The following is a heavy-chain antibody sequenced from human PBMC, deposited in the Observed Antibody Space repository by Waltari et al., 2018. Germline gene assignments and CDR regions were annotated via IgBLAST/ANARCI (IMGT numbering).Heavy chain of an antibody. CDR2: ISGSGGSK. J-gene: IGHJ4*02. D-gene: IGHD6-6*01. Sequence: EVQLLESGGGLVQPGGSLRLSCASSGFTFCSYTMGWVRQAQGKGLEWVSAISGSGGSKYYADSVKGRFTISRDNSKNTLYLQMNSLRAEDTAVYYCAKVVSSSLYLDYWGQGTLVTVSS. CDR1: GFTFCSYT. V-gene: IGHV3-23*01. CDR3: AKVVSSSLYLDY.